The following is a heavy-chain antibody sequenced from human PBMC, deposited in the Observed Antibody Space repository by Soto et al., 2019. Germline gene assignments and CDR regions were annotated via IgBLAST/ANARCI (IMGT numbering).Heavy chain of an antibody. V-gene: IGHV4-59*08. Sequence: SETLSLTCTVSGGSISSYYWSWIRQPPGKGLEWIGYIYYSGSTNYNPSLKSRVTISVDTSKNQFSLKLSSVTAADTAVYYCARQRAYYYYMDVWGKGTTVTVSS. J-gene: IGHJ6*03. CDR3: ARQRAYYYYMDV. CDR1: GGSISSYY. CDR2: IYYSGST.